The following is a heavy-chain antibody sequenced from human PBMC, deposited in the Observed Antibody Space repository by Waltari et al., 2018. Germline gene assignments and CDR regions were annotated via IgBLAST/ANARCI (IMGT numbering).Heavy chain of an antibody. J-gene: IGHJ4*02. CDR3: ARTLTRITAVGMGGSVGY. CDR1: GFPFSKAW. V-gene: IGHV3-15*01. D-gene: IGHD6-13*01. CDR2: IKSTVDGGTT. Sequence: EVQLVESGGGLVKPGGSLRLSCSASGFPFSKAWMNWMRQAPGKGLEWVGRIKSTVDGGTTDYAAPVQGRFTISRDDSKNTLYLQMNSLRAEDTAVYYCARTLTRITAVGMGGSVGYWGQGTLVTVSS.